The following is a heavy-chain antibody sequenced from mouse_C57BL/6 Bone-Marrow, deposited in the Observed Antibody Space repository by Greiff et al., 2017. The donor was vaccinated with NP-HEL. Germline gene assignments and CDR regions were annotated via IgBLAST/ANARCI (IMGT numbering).Heavy chain of an antibody. CDR1: GYSFTGYY. Sequence: EVQLQESGPELVKPGASVKISCKASGYSFTGYYMNWVKQSPEKSLEWIGEINPSTGGTTYNQKFKAKATLTVDKSSSTAYMQLKSLTSEDSAVYYCARERDYGKSFDYWGQGTTLTVSS. CDR3: ARERDYGKSFDY. V-gene: IGHV1-42*01. J-gene: IGHJ2*01. CDR2: INPSTGGT. D-gene: IGHD2-1*01.